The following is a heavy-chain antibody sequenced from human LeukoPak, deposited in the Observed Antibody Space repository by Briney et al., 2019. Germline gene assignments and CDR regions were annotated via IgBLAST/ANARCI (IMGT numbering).Heavy chain of an antibody. CDR1: GGSISRGSYY. J-gene: IGHJ4*02. CDR2: IYTSGST. D-gene: IGHD3-10*01. Sequence: PSQTLSLTCTVSGGSISRGSYYWSWIRQPAGKGLEWIGRIYTSGSTNYNPSLKSRVTISIDTSKNQFSLKLSSVTAADTAVYYCAGTTLWFGELYSFDYWGQGTLVTVSS. CDR3: AGTTLWFGELYSFDY. V-gene: IGHV4-61*02.